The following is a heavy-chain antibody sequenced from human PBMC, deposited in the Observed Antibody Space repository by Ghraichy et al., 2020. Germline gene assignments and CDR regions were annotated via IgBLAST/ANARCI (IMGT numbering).Heavy chain of an antibody. Sequence: VKVSCKASGYTFTSYAMHWVRQAPGQRLEWMGWINAGNGNTKYSQKLQGRVTITRDTSASTAYMELSSLRSEDTAVYYCARDLVAVAGVYFDYWGQGTLVTVSS. CDR3: ARDLVAVAGVYFDY. CDR2: INAGNGNT. J-gene: IGHJ4*02. V-gene: IGHV1-3*01. CDR1: GYTFTSYA. D-gene: IGHD6-19*01.